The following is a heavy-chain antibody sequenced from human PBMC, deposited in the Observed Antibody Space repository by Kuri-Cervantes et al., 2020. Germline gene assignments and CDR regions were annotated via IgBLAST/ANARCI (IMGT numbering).Heavy chain of an antibody. CDR3: AREMTTVTTTLDY. V-gene: IGHV4-34*01. Sequence: ESLKISCAVYGGSFSGYYRSWIRQPPGKGLEWIGEINHSGSTNYNPSLKSRVTISVDTSKNQFSLKLSSVTAADTAVYYCAREMTTVTTTLDYWGQGTLVTVSS. CDR1: GGSFSGYY. J-gene: IGHJ4*02. D-gene: IGHD4-17*01. CDR2: INHSGST.